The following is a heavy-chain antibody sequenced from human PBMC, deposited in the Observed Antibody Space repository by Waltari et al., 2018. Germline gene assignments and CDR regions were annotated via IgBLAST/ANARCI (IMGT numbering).Heavy chain of an antibody. V-gene: IGHV1-46*01. Sequence: QVQLVQSGAEVKKPGASVKVSCKASGYTFTSYYMHWVRQAPGQGLEWMGIINPSGGSTSYAQKFQGRVTMTRDTSTSTVYMELSSLRSEDTAVYYCASGTNDFWSGYYRNSLDYWGQGTLVTVSS. CDR1: GYTFTSYY. CDR3: ASGTNDFWSGYYRNSLDY. D-gene: IGHD3-3*01. CDR2: INPSGGST. J-gene: IGHJ4*02.